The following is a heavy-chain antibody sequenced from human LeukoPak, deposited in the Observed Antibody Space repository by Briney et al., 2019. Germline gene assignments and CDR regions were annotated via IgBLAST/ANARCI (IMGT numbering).Heavy chain of an antibody. CDR2: VYYSGST. J-gene: IGHJ4*02. D-gene: IGHD3-9*01. CDR3: ARGDLDWYANPLDY. Sequence: SETLSLTCTVSGGSISSYYWNWIRQPPGKGLEWIGFVYYSGSTTYNRSLKSRVTISVDTSKNQFSLKLSSVTAADTAVYYCARGDLDWYANPLDYWGQGTLVTVSS. V-gene: IGHV4-59*12. CDR1: GGSISSYY.